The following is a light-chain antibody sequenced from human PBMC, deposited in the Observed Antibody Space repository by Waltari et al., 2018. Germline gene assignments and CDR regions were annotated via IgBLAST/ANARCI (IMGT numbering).Light chain of an antibody. J-gene: IGKJ5*01. Sequence: DLQMTQSPSSVSASVGTRVTLTCRASQGISSWLVWYQQKPGKAPKLLIYAASNLQSGVPSRFSGSGSGTEFTLTISILQPEDFATYYCQQANSFPITFGQGTRLEIK. CDR2: AAS. CDR1: QGISSW. V-gene: IGKV1D-12*01. CDR3: QQANSFPIT.